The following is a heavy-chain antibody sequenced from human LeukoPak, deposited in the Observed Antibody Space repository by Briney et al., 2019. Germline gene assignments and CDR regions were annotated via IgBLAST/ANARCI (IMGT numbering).Heavy chain of an antibody. CDR1: GFTFTTYW. CDR3: ARIRGYSNALDY. V-gene: IGHV3-7*01. J-gene: IGHJ4*02. Sequence: GSLRLSCAASGFTFTTYWMSWVRQAPGKGLEWVANMKQLGSEKYYVNSVKGRFTISRDNAKNSLYLQMNSLRAEDTAIYYCARIRGYSNALDYWGQGTLVTVSS. CDR2: MKQLGSEK. D-gene: IGHD5-18*01.